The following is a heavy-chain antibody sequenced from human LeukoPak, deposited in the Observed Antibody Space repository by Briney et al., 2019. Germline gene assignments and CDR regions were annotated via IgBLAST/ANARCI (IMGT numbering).Heavy chain of an antibody. CDR3: ARDLVSSSGSYYYYYMDV. V-gene: IGHV4-38-2*02. Sequence: SETLSLTCTVSGYSISSGYYWGWIRQPPGQGLEWIGSIYHSGSTYYNPSLKSRVTISVDTSKNQFSLKLSSVTAADTAVYYCARDLVSSSGSYYYYYMDVWGKGTTVTVSS. D-gene: IGHD6-6*01. CDR1: GYSISSGYY. J-gene: IGHJ6*03. CDR2: IYHSGST.